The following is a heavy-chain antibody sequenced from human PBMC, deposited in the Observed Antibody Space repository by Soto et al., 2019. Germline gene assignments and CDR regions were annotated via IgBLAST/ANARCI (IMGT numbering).Heavy chain of an antibody. V-gene: IGHV3-23*01. CDR2: ISGSGGST. D-gene: IGHD2-2*01. J-gene: IGHJ5*02. CDR1: GFTLSSYA. CDR3: ARTLSIVVPAAIEAWNWFDP. Sequence: GGSLRLSCAASGFTLSSYAMSWVRQAPGKGLEWVSAISGSGGSTYYADSVKGRFTISRDNSKNTLYLQMNSLRAEDTAVYYCARTLSIVVPAAIEAWNWFDPWGQGTRVNVSS.